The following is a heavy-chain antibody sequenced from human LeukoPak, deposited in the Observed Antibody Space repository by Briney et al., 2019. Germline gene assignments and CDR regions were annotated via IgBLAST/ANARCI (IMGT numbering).Heavy chain of an antibody. J-gene: IGHJ6*03. Sequence: GASVKVSCKASGGTFSSYAISWVRQAPGQGLEWMGGIIPIFGTANYAQKFQGRVTITTDESTSTAYMELSSLRPEDTAVYYCAADRGYSGYDLYYYYYMDVWGKGTTVTVSS. CDR1: GGTFSSYA. CDR3: AADRGYSGYDLYYYYYMDV. CDR2: IIPIFGTA. V-gene: IGHV1-69*05. D-gene: IGHD5-12*01.